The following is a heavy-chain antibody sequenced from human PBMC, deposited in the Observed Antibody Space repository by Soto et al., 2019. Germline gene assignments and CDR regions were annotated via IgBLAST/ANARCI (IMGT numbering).Heavy chain of an antibody. Sequence: SETLSLTCTVSGGSISSGGYYWSWIRQHPGKGLEWIGYIYYSGSTYYNPSLKSRVTRSVDTSKNQFSLKLSSVTAADTAVYYCARDRITGNYYYYGMDVWGQGTTVTVSS. CDR2: IYYSGST. CDR1: GGSISSGGYY. J-gene: IGHJ6*02. D-gene: IGHD1-20*01. V-gene: IGHV4-31*03. CDR3: ARDRITGNYYYYGMDV.